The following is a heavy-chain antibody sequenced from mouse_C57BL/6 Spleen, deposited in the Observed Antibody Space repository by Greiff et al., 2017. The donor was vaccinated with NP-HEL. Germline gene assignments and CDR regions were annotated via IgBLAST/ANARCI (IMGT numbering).Heavy chain of an antibody. CDR3: AGITTVVAPVAY. Sequence: VQLQQSGAELARPGASVKLSCKASGYTFTSYGISWVKQRTGQGLEWIGEIYPRSGNTYYNEQFKGKATLTADKSSSTAYMELRSLTSEDSAVYFCAGITTVVAPVAYWGQGTLVTVSA. V-gene: IGHV1-81*01. CDR1: GYTFTSYG. CDR2: IYPRSGNT. D-gene: IGHD1-1*01. J-gene: IGHJ3*01.